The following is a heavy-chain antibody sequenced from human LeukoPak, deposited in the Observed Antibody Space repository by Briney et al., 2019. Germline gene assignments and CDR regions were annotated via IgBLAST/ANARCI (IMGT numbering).Heavy chain of an antibody. CDR2: IYPGDSET. D-gene: IGHD6-13*01. J-gene: IGHJ4*02. Sequence: GESLKISCKGSGYSFSTYWIAWVRQMPGKGLEWMGIIYPGDSETRHSPSFQGQVTISVAKSISTVYLQWSSLKASDTAMYYCARVGTASFAQWGRGTLVTVSS. CDR1: GYSFSTYW. V-gene: IGHV5-51*01. CDR3: ARVGTASFAQ.